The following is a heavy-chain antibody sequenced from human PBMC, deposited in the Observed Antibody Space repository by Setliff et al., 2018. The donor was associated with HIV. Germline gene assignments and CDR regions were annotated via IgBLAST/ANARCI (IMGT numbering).Heavy chain of an antibody. CDR1: GDSISSSNW. Sequence: PSETLSLTCAVSGDSISSSNWWSWVRQPPGKGLEWIGEMSHSGSAAYNPSLRSRVTMSLDKSNNQFSLHLSSGTAADTAVYYCARDTYDSRGYFFGYWGQGTLVTVSS. D-gene: IGHD3-22*01. CDR2: MSHSGSA. J-gene: IGHJ4*02. V-gene: IGHV4-4*02. CDR3: ARDTYDSRGYFFGY.